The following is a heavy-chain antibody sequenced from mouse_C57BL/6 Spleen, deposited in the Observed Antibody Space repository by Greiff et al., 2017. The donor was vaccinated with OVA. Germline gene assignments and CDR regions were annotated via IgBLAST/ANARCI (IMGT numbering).Heavy chain of an antibody. CDR2: IDPENGDT. D-gene: IGHD2-1*01. Sequence: EVKLVESGAELVRPGASVKLSCTASGFNIKDDYMHWVKQRPEQGLEWIGWIDPENGDTEYASKFQGKATITADTSSNTAYLQLSSLTSEDTAVYYCTTSRYGNYQYYFDYWGQGTTLTVSS. V-gene: IGHV14-4*01. J-gene: IGHJ2*01. CDR1: GFNIKDDY. CDR3: TTSRYGNYQYYFDY.